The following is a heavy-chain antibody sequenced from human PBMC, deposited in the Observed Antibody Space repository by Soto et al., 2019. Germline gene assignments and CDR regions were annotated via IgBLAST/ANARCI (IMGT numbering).Heavy chain of an antibody. V-gene: IGHV3-64*01. Sequence: DAQLVESGGGLVQPGGSLRLSCAASGFTFSNYEMHWVHQAPGKGLEYVSGISNNGAHTDYAKSVKGRFTNSRDNSENTLYLQMGSLRAEDMALYYCARRVYGSRWHNVHMDVWGKVTTVRVSS. D-gene: IGHD6-13*01. CDR2: ISNNGAHT. CDR3: ARRVYGSRWHNVHMDV. CDR1: GFTFSNYE. J-gene: IGHJ6*03.